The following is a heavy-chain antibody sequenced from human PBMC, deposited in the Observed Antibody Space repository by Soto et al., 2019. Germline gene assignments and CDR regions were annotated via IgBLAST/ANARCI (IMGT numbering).Heavy chain of an antibody. Sequence: QVQVQESGPGLVRPSQTLSLTCTVSGASINRDPYYWSWIRQHPVKGLEWIGYIYYNGDTDYNPSLKSRVTITLDTSKNQISLKLSSVTAADTAVYYCARDPGGKVLKGSGMDVWGQGTTVIVS. J-gene: IGHJ6*02. D-gene: IGHD2-8*02. CDR2: IYYNGDT. CDR1: GASINRDPYY. CDR3: ARDPGGKVLKGSGMDV. V-gene: IGHV4-31*03.